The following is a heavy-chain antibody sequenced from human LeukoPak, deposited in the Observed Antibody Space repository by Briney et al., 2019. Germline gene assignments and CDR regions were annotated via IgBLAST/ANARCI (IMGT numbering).Heavy chain of an antibody. CDR1: GGSFSGYY. V-gene: IGHV4-34*01. CDR2: INHSGST. CDR3: ARMAGSSGL. J-gene: IGHJ4*02. D-gene: IGHD3-22*01. Sequence: SETLSLTCAVYGGSFSGYYWSWIRQPPGKGLEWIGEINHSGSTNYNPSLKSRVTISVDTSKTQFSLKLSSVTAADTAVYYCARMAGSSGLWGQGTLVTVSS.